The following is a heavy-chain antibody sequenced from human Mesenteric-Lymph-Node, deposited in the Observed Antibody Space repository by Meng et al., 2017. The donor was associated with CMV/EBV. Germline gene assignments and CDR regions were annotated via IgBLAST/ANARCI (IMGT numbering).Heavy chain of an antibody. CDR2: IKEDGSEK. J-gene: IGHJ6*02. V-gene: IGHV3-7*01. CDR3: ARDEYCSSTSCYNYGMDV. CDR1: GFTFSTYW. D-gene: IGHD2-2*01. Sequence: GESLKISCAASGFTFSTYWMSWIRQAPGEGLEWVVNIKEDGSEKYYVDSVKGRFTISRDNAKNSLYLQMNSLRAEDTAVYYCARDEYCSSTSCYNYGMDVWGQGTTVTVSS.